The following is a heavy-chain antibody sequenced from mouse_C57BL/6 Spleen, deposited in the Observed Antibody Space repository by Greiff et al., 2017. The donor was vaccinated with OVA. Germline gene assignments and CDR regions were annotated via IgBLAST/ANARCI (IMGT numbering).Heavy chain of an antibody. CDR3: ARGGYYYGSSLYYYAMDY. J-gene: IGHJ4*01. CDR2: IYPGSGNT. Sequence: QVQLQQSGPELVKPGASVKISCKASGYTFTDYYINWVKQRPGQGLEWIGWIYPGSGNTKYNEKFKGKATLTVDTSSSTAYMQLSSLTSEDSAVYFCARGGYYYGSSLYYYAMDYWGQGTSVTVSS. V-gene: IGHV1-84*01. D-gene: IGHD1-1*01. CDR1: GYTFTDYY.